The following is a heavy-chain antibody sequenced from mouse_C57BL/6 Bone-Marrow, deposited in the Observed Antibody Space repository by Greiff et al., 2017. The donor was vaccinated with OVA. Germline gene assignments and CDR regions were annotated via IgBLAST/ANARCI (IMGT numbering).Heavy chain of an antibody. V-gene: IGHV1-50*01. Sequence: VQLQQPGAELVKPGASVKLSCKAPGYTFTSYWMQWVKQRPGQGLEWIGEIDPYDSYTNYNQKFKGKATLTVDTSSSTAYMQLSSLTSEDSAVYYCARMDWGYYFDYWGQGTTLTVSS. CDR2: IDPYDSYT. CDR3: ARMDWGYYFDY. D-gene: IGHD4-1*01. CDR1: GYTFTSYW. J-gene: IGHJ2*01.